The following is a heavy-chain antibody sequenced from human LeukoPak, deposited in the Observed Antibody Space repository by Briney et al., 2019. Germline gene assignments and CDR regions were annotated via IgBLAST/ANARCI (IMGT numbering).Heavy chain of an antibody. Sequence: PGGSLRLSCAASGFTFSTYSMNWVRQAPGKGLEWVSYISSSGTIYYADSVKGRFTISRDNAKNSLYLQMNSLRDEDTAVYYCARDSGAYCGGDCFSDYWGQGTLVTVSS. CDR2: ISSSGTI. J-gene: IGHJ4*02. V-gene: IGHV3-48*02. D-gene: IGHD2-21*02. CDR1: GFTFSTYS. CDR3: ARDSGAYCGGDCFSDY.